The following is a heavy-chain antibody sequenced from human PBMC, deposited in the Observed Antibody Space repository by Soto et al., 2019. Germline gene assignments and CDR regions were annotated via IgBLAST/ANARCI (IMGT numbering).Heavy chain of an antibody. CDR3: AREDRIVLMVYAIGGAFDI. CDR1: GGTFSSYA. V-gene: IGHV1-69*06. CDR2: IIPIFGTA. D-gene: IGHD2-8*01. Sequence: SVKVSCKASGGTFSSYAISWVRQAPGQGLEWMGGIIPIFGTANYAQKFQGGVTITADKSTSTAYMELSSLRSEDTAVYYCAREDRIVLMVYAIGGAFDIWGQGTMVTVSS. J-gene: IGHJ3*02.